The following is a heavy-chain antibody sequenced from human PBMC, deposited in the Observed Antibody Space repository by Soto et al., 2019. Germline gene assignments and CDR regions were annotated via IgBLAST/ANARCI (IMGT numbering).Heavy chain of an antibody. CDR1: GFTFYNYV. Sequence: GGSLRLSCAASGFTFYNYVMSWIRLAPGKGLEWVSGISTSGGDTYYADSVKGRFTISRDNSHNTLYLQVTSLRAADTAVYYCARNGGYSGYDPREKPRRYNWFDPWGQGTLVTVSS. CDR3: ARNGGYSGYDPREKPRRYNWFDP. V-gene: IGHV3-23*01. CDR2: ISTSGGDT. D-gene: IGHD5-12*01. J-gene: IGHJ5*02.